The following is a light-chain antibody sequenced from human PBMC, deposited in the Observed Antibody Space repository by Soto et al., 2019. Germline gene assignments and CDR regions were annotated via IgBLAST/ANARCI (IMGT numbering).Light chain of an antibody. CDR1: QRVSSN. CDR2: GAS. Sequence: EIVMTQSPATLSVSPGERATLSCRASQRVSSNLAWCQQKPGQAPRPLIYGASARATGIPARFSGSGSGTEFTLTISSLQSEDFAVYYCQQYNNWPPYTFGQGTKLEIK. CDR3: QQYNNWPPYT. J-gene: IGKJ2*01. V-gene: IGKV3-15*01.